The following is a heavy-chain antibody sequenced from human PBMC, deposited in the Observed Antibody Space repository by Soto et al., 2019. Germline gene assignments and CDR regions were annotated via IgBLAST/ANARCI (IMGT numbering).Heavy chain of an antibody. CDR3: ARDPGGPYDX. CDR2: IYYSGST. J-gene: IGHJ4*01. Sequence: PSETLSLTCTVSGAPITINYWSWIRKAPGKGLEWIGYIYYSGSTTYNPSLKSRVTMSADTSKDQFSLKLNSVTAADTAVYYCARDPGGPYDXWGPGILVTVSX. CDR1: GAPITINY. V-gene: IGHV4-59*01. D-gene: IGHD2-15*01.